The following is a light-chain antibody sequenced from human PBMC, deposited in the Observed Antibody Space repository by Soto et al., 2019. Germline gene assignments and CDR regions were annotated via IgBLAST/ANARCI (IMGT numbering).Light chain of an antibody. CDR1: GSNIGAPYD. CDR2: GST. Sequence: QSVLTQPPSLSGAPGQRVAISCTGSGSNIGAPYDVHWYQHLPGTAPKLLIYGSTNRPSGVPGRFSGSKSGTSASLAITGLQAEDEADYYCQSYDSSLSGYDFGAGTKVT. V-gene: IGLV1-40*01. CDR3: QSYDSSLSGYD. J-gene: IGLJ1*01.